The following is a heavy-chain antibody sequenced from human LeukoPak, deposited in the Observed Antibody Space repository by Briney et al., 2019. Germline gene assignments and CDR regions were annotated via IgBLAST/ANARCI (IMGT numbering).Heavy chain of an antibody. CDR3: ARGAYYYDSSGLNYYYYGMDV. Sequence: ASVKVSCKASGYTFTSYGISWVRQAPGQGLEWMGWISAYNGNTNYAQRLQGRVTMTTDTSTSTAYMELRSLRSDDTAVDYCARGAYYYDSSGLNYYYYGMDVWGQGTTVTVSS. CDR2: ISAYNGNT. V-gene: IGHV1-18*01. CDR1: GYTFTSYG. D-gene: IGHD3-22*01. J-gene: IGHJ6*02.